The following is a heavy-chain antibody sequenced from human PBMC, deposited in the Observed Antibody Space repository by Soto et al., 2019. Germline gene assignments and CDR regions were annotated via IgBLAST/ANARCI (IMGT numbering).Heavy chain of an antibody. J-gene: IGHJ4*02. D-gene: IGHD2-8*01. CDR2: IHHSGPT. CDR3: ARGGVTTIRNYYFDH. CDR1: GDSITGSEW. Sequence: QVLLQESGPGLVKPSGTLSLTCKVSGDSITGSEWWSWVRQPPGKGLEWIAEIHHSGPTNYNPSLESRVTITVDKSNNQFSLSLSSVTAADTAVYYCARGGVTTIRNYYFDHWGQGNLVTVSS. V-gene: IGHV4-4*02.